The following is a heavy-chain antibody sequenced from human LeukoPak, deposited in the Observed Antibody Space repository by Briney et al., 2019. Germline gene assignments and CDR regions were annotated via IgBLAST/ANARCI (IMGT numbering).Heavy chain of an antibody. V-gene: IGHV3-48*01. J-gene: IGHJ4*02. CDR1: GFTFGDYA. CDR2: IDTSRTAI. Sequence: GGSLRLSCTASGFTFGDYAMSWVRQPPGKGLEWVSYIDTSRTAIYYADSVKGRFTISRDNAKNSLYLQMTSLRAEDTAVYYCARGRGGTYSAPYWGQGTLVTVSS. D-gene: IGHD1-26*01. CDR3: ARGRGGTYSAPY.